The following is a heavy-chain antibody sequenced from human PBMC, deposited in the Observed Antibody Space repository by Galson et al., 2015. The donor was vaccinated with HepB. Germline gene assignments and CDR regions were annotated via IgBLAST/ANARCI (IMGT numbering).Heavy chain of an antibody. Sequence: SLRLSCAASEFAFSSYAMSWVRQAPGKGLEWLSGISGSGGSTYSADSVKGRFTISRDNSKNTLSLQMNSLRAEDTAVYYCAKEMSSASVTTRVSHWGQGTLVTVSS. CDR2: ISGSGGST. V-gene: IGHV3-23*01. J-gene: IGHJ4*02. D-gene: IGHD1-1*01. CDR1: EFAFSSYA. CDR3: AKEMSSASVTTRVSH.